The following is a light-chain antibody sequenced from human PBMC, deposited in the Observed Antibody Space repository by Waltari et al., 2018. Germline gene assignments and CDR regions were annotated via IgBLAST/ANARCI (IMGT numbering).Light chain of an antibody. Sequence: QSALTQPASVSGSPGQSITISCTGTSSDVGSYNLFSWYQQHPGKAPKVLIHEVTKRPSGVSNRFSGSKSGNTASLTISGLQAEDEADYYCFSYAGSSTVLFGGGTKLTVL. CDR3: FSYAGSSTVL. V-gene: IGLV2-23*02. CDR1: SSDVGSYNL. J-gene: IGLJ2*01. CDR2: EVT.